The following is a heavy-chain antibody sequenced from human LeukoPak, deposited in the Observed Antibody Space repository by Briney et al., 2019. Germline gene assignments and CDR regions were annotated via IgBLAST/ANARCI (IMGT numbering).Heavy chain of an antibody. CDR1: GFTFSSYS. CDR3: AKGVHVLLWFGELDGMDV. J-gene: IGHJ6*02. D-gene: IGHD3-10*01. V-gene: IGHV3-48*01. Sequence: GGSLRLSCAASGFTFSSYSMNWVRQAPGKGLEWVSYISGSSSTIYYADSVKGRFTISRDNSKNTLYLQMNSLRAEDTAVYYCAKGVHVLLWFGELDGMDVWGQGTTVTVSS. CDR2: ISGSSSTI.